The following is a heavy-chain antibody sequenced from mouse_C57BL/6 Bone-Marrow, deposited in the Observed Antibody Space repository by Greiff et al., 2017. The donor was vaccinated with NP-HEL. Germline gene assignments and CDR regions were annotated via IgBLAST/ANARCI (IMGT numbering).Heavy chain of an antibody. J-gene: IGHJ3*01. CDR3: ARFPAPRWLLLLAY. D-gene: IGHD2-3*01. V-gene: IGHV1-84*01. CDR2: ICPGSGNA. Sequence: QVQLQQSGPELVKPGASVKISCKASGYTFTDYYINWVKQRPGQGLEWIGWICPGSGNAKYNEKFKGKATLTVDTSSSTAYMQLSSLTSGDSAVYFCARFPAPRWLLLLAYWGQGTLVTVSA. CDR1: GYTFTDYY.